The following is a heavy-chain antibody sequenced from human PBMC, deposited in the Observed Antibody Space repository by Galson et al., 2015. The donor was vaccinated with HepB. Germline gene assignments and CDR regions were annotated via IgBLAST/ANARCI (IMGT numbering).Heavy chain of an antibody. Sequence: LRLSCAVSGFSFNYFPMHWVRQAPGKGLEWVAVISYTGRYTNYADFGKGRFTISRDNSKNALYLQMNSLRVEDTALYYCVRPRGEGAGDYQNLYSDLWGRGTLVTVSS. CDR3: VRPRGEGAGDYQNLYSDL. CDR2: ISYTGRYT. D-gene: IGHD4-17*01. J-gene: IGHJ2*01. CDR1: GFSFNYFP. V-gene: IGHV3-30*04.